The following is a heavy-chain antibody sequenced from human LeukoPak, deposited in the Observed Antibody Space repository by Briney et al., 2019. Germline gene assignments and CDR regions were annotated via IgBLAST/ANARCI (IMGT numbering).Heavy chain of an antibody. CDR1: GGSISNYY. CDR3: ARNDFWNGYWDGWNY. J-gene: IGHJ4*02. Sequence: SETLSLTCTVSGGSISNYYWNWIRQPPGKALEWFGYIYSSGSTKYSPSLKSRVTISVDTSKNQFSLKLSSVTAADTAVYYCARNDFWNGYWDGWNYWGQGTLVTVSS. V-gene: IGHV4-59*01. D-gene: IGHD3-3*01. CDR2: IYSSGST.